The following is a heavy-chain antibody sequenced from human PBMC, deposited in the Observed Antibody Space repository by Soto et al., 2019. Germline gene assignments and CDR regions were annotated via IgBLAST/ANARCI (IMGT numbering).Heavy chain of an antibody. CDR3: ARPPYCTNGVCHPHQYGMDV. CDR2: INHSGST. Sequence: SETLSLTCAVYGGSFSGYYWSWIRQPPGKGLEWIGEINHSGSTNYNPSLKSRVTISVDSSKNQFSLKLSSVTAADTAVYYCARPPYCTNGVCHPHQYGMDVWGQGTTVTVSS. V-gene: IGHV4-34*01. J-gene: IGHJ6*02. CDR1: GGSFSGYY. D-gene: IGHD2-8*01.